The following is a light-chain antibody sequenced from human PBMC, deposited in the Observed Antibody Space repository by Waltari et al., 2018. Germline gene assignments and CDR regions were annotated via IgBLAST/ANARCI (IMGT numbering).Light chain of an antibody. CDR3: QQFNNWPPWT. CDR2: GAS. Sequence: EIVMTQSPATLSVSPGERATLSCRASQSINNNLVWYQQKPGQAPRLLIYGASTRATGIPARFSGSGSGTEFTLTVSSLQSEDFAVYHCQQFNNWPPWTFGQGTKVEIK. J-gene: IGKJ1*01. V-gene: IGKV3-15*01. CDR1: QSINNN.